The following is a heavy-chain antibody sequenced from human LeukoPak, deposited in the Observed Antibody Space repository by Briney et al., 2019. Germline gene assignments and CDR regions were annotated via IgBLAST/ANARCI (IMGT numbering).Heavy chain of an antibody. CDR2: IYYSGST. J-gene: IGHJ4*02. V-gene: IGHV4-59*01. Sequence: PSETLSLTCTVSGGSISSYYLSWIRQPPGKGLEWIGYIYYSGSTKYNPSLKSRVTISVDASKTQFSLKLNSVTAADTAVYYCARGSRELYYFDYWGQGTLVTVSS. D-gene: IGHD1-7*01. CDR3: ARGSRELYYFDY. CDR1: GGSISSYY.